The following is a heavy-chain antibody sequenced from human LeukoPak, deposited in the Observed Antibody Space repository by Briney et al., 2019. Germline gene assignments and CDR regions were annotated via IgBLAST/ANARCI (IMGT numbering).Heavy chain of an antibody. CDR2: IIPIFDTA. Sequence: ASVKVSCKASGGTFSSYAISWVRQAPGQGLEWMGGIIPIFDTANYAQKFQGRVTITADKSTSTAYMELSSLRSEDTAVYYCASGRYSSSYYDYWGQGTLVTVSS. V-gene: IGHV1-69*06. CDR3: ASGRYSSSYYDY. J-gene: IGHJ4*02. D-gene: IGHD6-13*01. CDR1: GGTFSSYA.